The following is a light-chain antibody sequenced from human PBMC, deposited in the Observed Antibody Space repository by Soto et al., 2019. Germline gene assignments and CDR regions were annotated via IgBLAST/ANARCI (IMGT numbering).Light chain of an antibody. V-gene: IGKV3-20*01. Sequence: EIVLTQSPGILSLSPGERATLSCRATESVVSNYLAWYQLKPGQAPRLLIYDASSRATGIPDRFSGSGSGTDFTLTISRLEPEDFAVYYCQQYGSIPWTFGQGTKVEIK. CDR3: QQYGSIPWT. J-gene: IGKJ1*01. CDR1: ESVVSNY. CDR2: DAS.